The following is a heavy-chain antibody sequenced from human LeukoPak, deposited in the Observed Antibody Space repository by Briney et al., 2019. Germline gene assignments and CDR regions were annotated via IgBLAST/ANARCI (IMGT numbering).Heavy chain of an antibody. D-gene: IGHD1-26*01. V-gene: IGHV4-61*02. CDR1: GGSISSGSYY. Sequence: SQTLSLTCTVSGGSISSGSYYWSWIRQPAGKGLEWIGRIYTSGSTNYNPSLKSRVTISVDTSKNQFSLKLSSVTAADTAVYYSAQSSSGSYYFFDYWGQGTLVTVSS. CDR3: AQSSSGSYYFFDY. CDR2: IYTSGST. J-gene: IGHJ4*02.